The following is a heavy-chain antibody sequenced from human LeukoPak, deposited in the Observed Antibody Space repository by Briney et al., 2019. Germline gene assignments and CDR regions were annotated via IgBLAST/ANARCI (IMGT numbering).Heavy chain of an antibody. V-gene: IGHV4-39*07. D-gene: IGHD6-13*01. CDR3: ARGAGGYSFDP. Sequence: SETLSLTCTVSGGAISGTRDYWGWIRQPPGKGLEWIASIYYSGSTHYNPSLKSRVTISADTSKKQFSLKLTSVTAADTAVYYCARGAGGYSFDPWGQGTLVTVSS. J-gene: IGHJ5*02. CDR1: GGAISGTRDY. CDR2: IYYSGST.